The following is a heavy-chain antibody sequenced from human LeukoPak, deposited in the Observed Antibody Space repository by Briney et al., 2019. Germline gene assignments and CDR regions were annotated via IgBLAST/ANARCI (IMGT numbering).Heavy chain of an antibody. D-gene: IGHD1-26*01. CDR3: ARVDVVGATFGDY. CDR1: GGSISSGDYY. V-gene: IGHV4-30-4*01. J-gene: IGHJ4*02. Sequence: SETLSLTCTVSGGSISSGDYYWSRIRQPPGKGLEWIGYIYYSGSTYYNPSLKSRATISVDTSKNQFSLKLSSVTTADTAVYYCARVDVVGATFGDYWGQGTLVTVSS. CDR2: IYYSGST.